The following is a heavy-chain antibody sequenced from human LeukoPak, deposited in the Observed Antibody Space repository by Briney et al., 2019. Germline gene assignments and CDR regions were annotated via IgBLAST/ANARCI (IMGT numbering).Heavy chain of an antibody. J-gene: IGHJ4*02. V-gene: IGHV3-23*01. D-gene: IGHD4-17*01. Sequence: GGSLRLSCAASGFTFSSYAMSWVRQAPGKGLEWVSAISGSGGSTYYADSVKGRFTISRDNSKNTLYLQMNSLRAEDTAVYYCAKFGDDYDYGDYGEFSYWGQGTLVTVSS. CDR1: GFTFSSYA. CDR3: AKFGDDYDYGDYGEFSY. CDR2: ISGSGGST.